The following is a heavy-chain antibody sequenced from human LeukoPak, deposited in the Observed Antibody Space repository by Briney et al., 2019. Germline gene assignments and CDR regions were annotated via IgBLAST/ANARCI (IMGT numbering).Heavy chain of an antibody. D-gene: IGHD2-15*01. CDR2: INPNSGGT. J-gene: IGHJ4*02. CDR1: GYTFTGYY. V-gene: IGHV1-2*04. Sequence: GASVTVSFKASGYTFTGYYMHWVRQAPGQGLEWMGWINPNSGGTNYAQKFQGWVTMTRDTSISTAYMELSRLRSDDTAVYYCARARYCSGGSCATFDYWGQGTLVTVSS. CDR3: ARARYCSGGSCATFDY.